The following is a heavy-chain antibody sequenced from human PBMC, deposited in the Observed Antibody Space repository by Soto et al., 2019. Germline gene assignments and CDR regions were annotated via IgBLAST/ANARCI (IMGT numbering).Heavy chain of an antibody. V-gene: IGHV3-30*18. CDR3: AKAVDISVRGVPPSDC. Sequence: PGGSLRLSCAASGFIFNRFGMHWVRQAPGKGLEWVAVISYDGSNKYYSDSVKGRFTISRDNSQNTLSLQMNILRPEDTAMYYCAKAVDISVRGVPPSDCWGQGTLVTVSS. CDR2: ISYDGSNK. D-gene: IGHD3-10*02. J-gene: IGHJ4*02. CDR1: GFIFNRFG.